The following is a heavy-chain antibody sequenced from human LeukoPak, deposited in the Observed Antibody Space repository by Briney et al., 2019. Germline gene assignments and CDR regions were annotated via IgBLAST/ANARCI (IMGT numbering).Heavy chain of an antibody. CDR1: GFTFSSYG. CDR3: AKQAVAGTLTWFDP. J-gene: IGHJ5*02. D-gene: IGHD6-19*01. V-gene: IGHV3-30*02. CDR2: IRYDGSNK. Sequence: PGGSLRLSCAASGFTFSSYGMHWVRQAPGKGLEWVTFIRYDGSNKYYADSVKGRFTISRDNSKNTLYLQMNSLRAEDTAVYYCAKQAVAGTLTWFDPWGQGTLVTVSS.